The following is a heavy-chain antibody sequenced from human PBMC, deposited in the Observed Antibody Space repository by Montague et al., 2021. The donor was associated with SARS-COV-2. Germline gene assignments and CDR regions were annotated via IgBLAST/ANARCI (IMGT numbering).Heavy chain of an antibody. J-gene: IGHJ4*02. CDR1: GGWNTGAD. Sequence: SETLSLTCTGPGGWNTGADWKSTRLNSRQALDSYADFCQAKTKKYNPSLKTRVTISGDTSKNQFSLRLTSVTTADTAIYYCARSGGVPMDWGQGSLVTVSS. CDR3: ARSGGVPMD. V-gene: IGHV4-59*01. D-gene: IGHD3-10*01. CDR2: FCQAKTK.